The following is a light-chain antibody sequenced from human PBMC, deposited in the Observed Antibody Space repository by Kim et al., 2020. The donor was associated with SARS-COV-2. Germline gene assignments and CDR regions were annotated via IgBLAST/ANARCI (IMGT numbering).Light chain of an antibody. CDR3: QQYYSTPWT. CDR1: RSVLHSSNNKNY. CDR2: WAS. V-gene: IGKV4-1*01. J-gene: IGKJ1*01. Sequence: DIVMTQSPDSLAVSLGERATINCKSSRSVLHSSNNKNYLAWYQQKPGQPPKLLIYWASTRESGVPDRFSGSGSGTDFTLTISSLQAEDVAVYYCQQYYSTPWTFGQGTKVDIK.